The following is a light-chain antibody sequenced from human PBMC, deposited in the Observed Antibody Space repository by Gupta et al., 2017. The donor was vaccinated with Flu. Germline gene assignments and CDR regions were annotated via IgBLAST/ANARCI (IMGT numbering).Light chain of an antibody. CDR1: QSVSSN. CDR3: QQRSNWPPR. J-gene: IGKJ4*02. Sequence: VLTQSPATLSLYPGERATLSCRASQSVSSNLAWYQQKPGQAPRLLIHDASNRSTGIPARFSGSGSGTDFTLTISSLESEDFAVYYCQQRSNWPPRFGGGTKVEIK. CDR2: DAS. V-gene: IGKV3-11*01.